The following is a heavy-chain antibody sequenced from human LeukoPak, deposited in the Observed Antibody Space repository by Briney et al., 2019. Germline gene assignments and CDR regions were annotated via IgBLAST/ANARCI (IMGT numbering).Heavy chain of an antibody. CDR1: GYTFTGYY. D-gene: IGHD3-3*01. V-gene: IGHV1-2*04. Sequence: ASVKVSCKASGYTFTGYYMHWVRQAPGQGLEWMGWINPNSGGTNYAQKFQGWVTMTRDTSISTAYMELSRLRSDDTAVYYCARERIHYDFWSGLTSTYYYYGMDVWGQGTTVTVSS. CDR2: INPNSGGT. CDR3: ARERIHYDFWSGLTSTYYYYGMDV. J-gene: IGHJ6*02.